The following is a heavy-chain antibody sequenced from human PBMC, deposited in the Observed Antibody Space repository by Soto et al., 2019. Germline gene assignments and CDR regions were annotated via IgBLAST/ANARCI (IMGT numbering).Heavy chain of an antibody. Sequence: QLRESGPGLVKPSGTLSLTCFVSGASISSTYWWSWVRQTPGKRLERIGQIYHTGTTSYNPCLKNRVTISLAKSNNQCSLRVTSMSAADTAVYYCATLAPRIVVVMTDLPTWGQGTLVAVSS. V-gene: IGHV4-4*02. J-gene: IGHJ5*02. CDR3: ATLAPRIVVVMTDLPT. CDR2: IYHTGTT. CDR1: GASISSTYW. D-gene: IGHD2-15*01.